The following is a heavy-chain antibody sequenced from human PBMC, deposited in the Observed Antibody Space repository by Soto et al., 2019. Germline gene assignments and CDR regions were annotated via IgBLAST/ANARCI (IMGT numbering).Heavy chain of an antibody. CDR1: GGSLSRYY. D-gene: IGHD1-1*01. CDR2: IYYSGST. CDR3: ARSYNWRYFDY. Sequence: LETLSLTCTVSGGSLSRYYWSWIRQPPGKGLEWIGYIYYSGSTNYNPSLKSRVTISVDTSKNQFSLKLSSVTAADTAVYYCARSYNWRYFDYWGQGTLVTVSS. V-gene: IGHV4-59*01. J-gene: IGHJ4*02.